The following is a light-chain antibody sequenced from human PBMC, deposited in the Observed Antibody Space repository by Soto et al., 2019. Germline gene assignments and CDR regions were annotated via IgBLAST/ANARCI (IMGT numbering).Light chain of an antibody. CDR1: QDIRNT. Sequence: AIQMTQSPSSLSAPVGDRVAISCRASQDIRNTLAWYQQKPGEAPKLLIFAASNLQSGVPSRFSGSGSVTAFTLAITGLQPEDFATYYCRQYYNFSWTFGQGTKVDIK. CDR2: AAS. J-gene: IGKJ1*01. CDR3: RQYYNFSWT. V-gene: IGKV1-6*01.